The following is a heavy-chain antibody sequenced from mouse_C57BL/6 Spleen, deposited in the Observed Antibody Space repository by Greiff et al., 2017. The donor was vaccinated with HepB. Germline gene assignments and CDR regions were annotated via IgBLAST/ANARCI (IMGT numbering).Heavy chain of an antibody. D-gene: IGHD1-1*01. V-gene: IGHV1-53*01. CDR2: INPSNGGT. CDR1: GYTFTSYW. J-gene: IGHJ2*01. CDR3: ARNVITTVVATERAYYFDY. Sequence: QVQLKQPGTELVKPGASVKLSCKASGYTFTSYWMHWVKQRPGQGLEWIGNINPSNGGTNYNEKFKSKATLTVDKSSSTAYMQLSSLTSEDSAVYYCARNVITTVVATERAYYFDYWGQGTTLTVSS.